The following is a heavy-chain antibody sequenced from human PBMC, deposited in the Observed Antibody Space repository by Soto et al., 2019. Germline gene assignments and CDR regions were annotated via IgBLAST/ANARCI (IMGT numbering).Heavy chain of an antibody. CDR3: ASGIAAAGTSGGMDV. CDR2: IYPGDSDT. CDR1: GYSFTSYW. J-gene: IGHJ6*02. Sequence: GSLKISCKGSGYSFTSYWIGWVRQMPGKGLEWMGIIYPGDSDTRYSPSFQGQVTISADKSISTAYLQWSSLKASDTAMYYCASGIAAAGTSGGMDVWGQGTTVTVSS. V-gene: IGHV5-51*01. D-gene: IGHD6-13*01.